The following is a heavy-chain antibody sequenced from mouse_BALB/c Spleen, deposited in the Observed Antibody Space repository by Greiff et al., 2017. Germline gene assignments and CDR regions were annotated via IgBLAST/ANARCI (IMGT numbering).Heavy chain of an antibody. V-gene: IGHV3-2*02. Sequence: EVKLQESGPGLVKPSQSLSLTCTVTGYSITSDYAWNWIRQFPGNKLEWMGYISYSGSTSYNPSLKSRISITRDTSKNPFFLQLNSVTTEDTATDYCARFGRYGSSPDVWGAGTTVTVSS. J-gene: IGHJ1*01. CDR1: GYSITSDYA. CDR3: ARFGRYGSSPDV. D-gene: IGHD1-1*01. CDR2: ISYSGST.